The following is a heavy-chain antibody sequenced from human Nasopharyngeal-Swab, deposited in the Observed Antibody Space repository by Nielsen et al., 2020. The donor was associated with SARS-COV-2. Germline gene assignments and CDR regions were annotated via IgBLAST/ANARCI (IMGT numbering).Heavy chain of an antibody. Sequence: GGSLRLSCAASGFSFSNYGMHWVRQAPGKGLEWVSSISSSSSYIYYADSVKGRFTISRDNAKNSLYLQMNSLRAEDTAVYYCARDGYSSSWYSYWGQGTLVTVSS. CDR2: ISSSSSYI. CDR3: ARDGYSSSWYSY. CDR1: GFSFSNYG. V-gene: IGHV3-21*01. D-gene: IGHD6-13*01. J-gene: IGHJ4*02.